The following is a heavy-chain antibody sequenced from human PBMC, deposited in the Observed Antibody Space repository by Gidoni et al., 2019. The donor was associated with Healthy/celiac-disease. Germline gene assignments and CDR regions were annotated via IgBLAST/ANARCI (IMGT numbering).Heavy chain of an antibody. CDR3: AKPSTPYYYYGMDV. J-gene: IGHJ6*02. CDR2: ISYGGSNK. Sequence: VRQAPGKGLEWVAVISYGGSNKYYADSVKGRFTISRDNSKNTLYLQMNSLRAEDTAVYYCAKPSTPYYYYGMDVWGQGTTVTVSS. V-gene: IGHV3-30-3*02.